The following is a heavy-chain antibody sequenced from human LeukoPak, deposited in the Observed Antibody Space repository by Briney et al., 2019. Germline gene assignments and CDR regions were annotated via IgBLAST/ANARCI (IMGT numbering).Heavy chain of an antibody. CDR2: ISSSSGSI. Sequence: PGGSLRLSCAASGFTFSNYSMHWVRQAPGKGLEWVSSISSSSGSIYYVDSVKGRFTVSRDNAKNSLYLQMNSLRAEDTAVYYCARDWNYFSTWGQGTLVTVSS. CDR3: ARDWNYFST. CDR1: GFTFSNYS. V-gene: IGHV3-21*01. J-gene: IGHJ4*02. D-gene: IGHD1-1*01.